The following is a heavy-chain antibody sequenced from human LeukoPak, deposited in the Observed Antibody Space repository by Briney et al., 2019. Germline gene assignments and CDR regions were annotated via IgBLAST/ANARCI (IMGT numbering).Heavy chain of an antibody. J-gene: IGHJ4*02. CDR2: ISYDGSNK. CDR3: AAGHFDY. V-gene: IGHV3-30-3*01. D-gene: IGHD6-13*01. CDR1: GFTFSSYA. Sequence: GGSLRLSCAASGFTFSSYAMHWVRQAPGKGLEWVAVISYDGSNKYYADSVKGRFTISRDNSKNTLYLQMNSLRAEDTAVYYCAAGHFDYWGQGTLVTVSS.